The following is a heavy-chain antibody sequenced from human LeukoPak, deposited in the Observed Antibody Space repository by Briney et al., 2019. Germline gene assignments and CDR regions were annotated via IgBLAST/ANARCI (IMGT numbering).Heavy chain of an antibody. Sequence: GASVKVSCKASGGTFSSYAISWVRQAPGQGLEWMGWISAYNGNTNYAQKLQGRVTMTTDTSTSTAYMELRSLRSDDTAVYYCARVQEPHYFDYWGQGTLVTVSS. J-gene: IGHJ4*02. V-gene: IGHV1-18*01. CDR1: GGTFSSYA. D-gene: IGHD1-26*01. CDR3: ARVQEPHYFDY. CDR2: ISAYNGNT.